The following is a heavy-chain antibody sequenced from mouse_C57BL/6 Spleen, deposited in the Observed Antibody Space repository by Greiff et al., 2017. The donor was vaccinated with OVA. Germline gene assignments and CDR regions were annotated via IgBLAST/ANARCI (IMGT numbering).Heavy chain of an antibody. D-gene: IGHD1-1*02. CDR3: VRTGLWDDEDWFAY. V-gene: IGHV10-1*01. CDR1: GFSFNTYA. J-gene: IGHJ3*01. CDR2: IRSKSNNYAT. Sequence: EVQRVESGGGLVQPKGSLKLSCAASGFSFNTYAMNWVRQAPGKGLEWVARIRSKSNNYATYYADSVKDRFTISRDDSESMLYLQMNNLKTEDTAMYYCVRTGLWDDEDWFAYWGQGTLVTVSA.